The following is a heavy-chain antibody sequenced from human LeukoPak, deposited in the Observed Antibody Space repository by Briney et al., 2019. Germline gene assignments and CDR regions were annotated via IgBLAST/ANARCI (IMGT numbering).Heavy chain of an antibody. D-gene: IGHD6-6*01. CDR1: GFTFNSYT. CDR3: ARGGIAGRQVYYYYMDV. V-gene: IGHV3-21*01. Sequence: GGSLRLSCAASGFTFNSYTIHWVRQAPGKGLEWVSSISALSTYIYYADSLKGRFTMSRDNVEKSAYLELSGLTAHDTAIYCARGGIAGRQVYYYYMDVWGEGTTVTVSS. CDR2: ISALSTYI. J-gene: IGHJ6*03.